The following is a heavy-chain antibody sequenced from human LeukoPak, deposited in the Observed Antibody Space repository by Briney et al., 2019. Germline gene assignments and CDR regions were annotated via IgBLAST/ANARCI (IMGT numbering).Heavy chain of an antibody. D-gene: IGHD3-10*01. CDR2: ISWNSGSI. J-gene: IGHJ3*02. CDR1: GFTFDDYA. CDR3: AKDIEQLWDDVRAFDI. Sequence: GRSLRLSCAASGFTFDDYAMHWVRQAPGKGLEWGSGISWNSGSIGYADSVKGRFTISRDNAKNSLYLQMNSLRAEDTALYYCAKDIEQLWDDVRAFDIWGRGTMVTVSS. V-gene: IGHV3-9*01.